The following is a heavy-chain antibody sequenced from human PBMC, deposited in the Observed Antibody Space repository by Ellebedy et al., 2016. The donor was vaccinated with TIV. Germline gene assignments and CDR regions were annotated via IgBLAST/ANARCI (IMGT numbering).Heavy chain of an antibody. J-gene: IGHJ3*02. V-gene: IGHV3-7*03. Sequence: GGSLRLXXAASGFTFHTYWMSWFRQFPGKGLEWVANMNQEGNEKYYVDSVKGRFTISRDNTKNSLYLQMNTLRAEDTAVYYCAREDYWATNDIWGPGTMVTVSS. CDR1: GFTFHTYW. D-gene: IGHD2/OR15-2a*01. CDR2: MNQEGNEK. CDR3: AREDYWATNDI.